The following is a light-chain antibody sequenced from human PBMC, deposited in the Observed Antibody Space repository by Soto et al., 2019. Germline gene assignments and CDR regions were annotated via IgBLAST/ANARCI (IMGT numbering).Light chain of an antibody. Sequence: EIVLTQSPATLSLSRGERATLSCRASQSVSSYLAWYQQKPGQAPRLLIYDASNRATGIPARFSGSGSGTDFTLTISSLEPEDFAVYYCQRRSNWPPWTFGQGTKVDIK. CDR1: QSVSSY. V-gene: IGKV3-11*01. J-gene: IGKJ1*01. CDR3: QRRSNWPPWT. CDR2: DAS.